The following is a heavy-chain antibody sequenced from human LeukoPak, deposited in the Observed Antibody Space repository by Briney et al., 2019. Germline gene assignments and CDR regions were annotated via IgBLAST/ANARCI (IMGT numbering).Heavy chain of an antibody. V-gene: IGHV4-61*01. CDR1: GVSVNSGSYY. Sequence: PSETLSLTCAVSGVSVNSGSYYWSWIRQHPGKGLEWIGYIYYTGITNYNPSLKSRVTISVDTSKNQFSLNLNSVTAADTAVYYCATSQCGSDCYLAGDYWGQGTLVTVSS. CDR2: IYYTGIT. J-gene: IGHJ4*02. D-gene: IGHD2-21*02. CDR3: ATSQCGSDCYLAGDY.